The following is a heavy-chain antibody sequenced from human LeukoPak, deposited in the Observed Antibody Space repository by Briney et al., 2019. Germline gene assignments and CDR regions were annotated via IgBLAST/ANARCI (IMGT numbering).Heavy chain of an antibody. D-gene: IGHD2-21*01. J-gene: IGHJ4*02. Sequence: ASVKVSCKASGYTFTSYGISWVRQAPGQGLEWMGWIGAYNGNTNYAQKLQGRVTMTTDTSTSTAYMELRSLRSDDTAVYYCARIAYCGGDCYTTYFDYWGQGTLVTVSS. CDR1: GYTFTSYG. CDR3: ARIAYCGGDCYTTYFDY. CDR2: IGAYNGNT. V-gene: IGHV1-18*01.